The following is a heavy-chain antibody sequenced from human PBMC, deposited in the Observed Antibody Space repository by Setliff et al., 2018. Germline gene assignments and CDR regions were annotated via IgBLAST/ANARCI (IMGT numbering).Heavy chain of an antibody. V-gene: IGHV4-61*09. D-gene: IGHD3-10*01. CDR3: ARGYYNGRGYYYLPCSFDS. Sequence: SETLSLTCTVSDGSLYSGNYYWTWIRQPAGKALEWIGHIHGTEGTHYNPSLESRVTISRDRSPNQFSLMLRSVTAADTALYYCARGYYNGRGYYYLPCSFDSWGRGIVVTVSS. CDR2: IHGTEGT. J-gene: IGHJ4*02. CDR1: DGSLYSGNYY.